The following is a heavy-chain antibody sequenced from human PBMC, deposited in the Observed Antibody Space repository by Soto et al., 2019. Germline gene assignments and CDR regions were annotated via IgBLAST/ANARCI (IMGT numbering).Heavy chain of an antibody. J-gene: IGHJ6*02. CDR3: ARGSGDFWSGYLDYYYGMDV. D-gene: IGHD3-3*01. Sequence: ASVKVSCKASGYTFTSYDINWVRQATGQGLEWMGWMNPNSGNTGYAQKLQGRVTMTRNTSISTAYMELSSLRSEDTAVYYCARGSGDFWSGYLDYYYGMDVWGQGTTVTVSS. CDR2: MNPNSGNT. CDR1: GYTFTSYD. V-gene: IGHV1-8*01.